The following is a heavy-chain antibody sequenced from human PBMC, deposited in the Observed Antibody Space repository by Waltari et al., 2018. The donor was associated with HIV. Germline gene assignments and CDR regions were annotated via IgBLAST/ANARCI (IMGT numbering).Heavy chain of an antibody. J-gene: IGHJ4*02. CDR2: IGGIGATI. Sequence: EIHLLESGGGLVQPGGSLRLSCAASGFIFDNHGMSWVRQAPGKGLEWVSAIGGIGATIYYADSVKGRFTVSRDNSKNTLYLQMHSLRVEDTAVYYCTKLTDSATTDWGQGTPVTVSS. V-gene: IGHV3-23*01. D-gene: IGHD1-26*01. CDR3: TKLTDSATTD. CDR1: GFIFDNHG.